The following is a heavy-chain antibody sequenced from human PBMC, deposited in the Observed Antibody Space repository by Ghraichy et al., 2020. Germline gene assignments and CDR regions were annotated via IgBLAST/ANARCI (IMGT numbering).Heavy chain of an antibody. CDR1: GGYFSDDF. J-gene: IGHJ5*02. D-gene: IGHD4/OR15-4a*01. V-gene: IGHV4-34*01. CDR2: INHSGST. CDR3: AREAITPDYGDPGNWFDP. Sequence: SETLSLTCAVYGGYFSDDFWSWIRQPPGRGLEWIGDINHSGSTNYNPSLKSRVTISVDTSKNQFSLKLSSVTAADTAVYYCAREAITPDYGDPGNWFDPWGQGTLVTVSS.